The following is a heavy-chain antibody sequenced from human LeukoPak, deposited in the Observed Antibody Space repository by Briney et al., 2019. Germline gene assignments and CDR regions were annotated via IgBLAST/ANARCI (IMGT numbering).Heavy chain of an antibody. J-gene: IGHJ6*03. D-gene: IGHD1-26*01. V-gene: IGHV3-30*04. Sequence: PGGSLRLSCEVSGFTFSSYAMHWVRQAPGKGLEWVAVISSDGSKKDYADSVKGRFTISRDNARNSLYLQMNSLTAEDTAVYYCARDPYSGAYGDTYYYYMDVWGKGTTVTISS. CDR3: ARDPYSGAYGDTYYYYMDV. CDR2: ISSDGSKK. CDR1: GFTFSSYA.